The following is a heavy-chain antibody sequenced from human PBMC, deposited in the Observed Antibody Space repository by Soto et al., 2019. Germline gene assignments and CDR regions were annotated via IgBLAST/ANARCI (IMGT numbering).Heavy chain of an antibody. D-gene: IGHD3-10*01. CDR3: ARGVRAETHYNAFDY. V-gene: IGHV3-30-3*01. Sequence: QVQLVESGGGVVQPGSSLRLSCAASGFSFKNYAFQWVRQATGKGLEWVALISHNDEPKIFYADSVQGRFTISRDTFKNTVYLQMNSLRDEDTAVYHCARGVRAETHYNAFDYWGQGTQVTVSS. CDR1: GFSFKNYA. CDR2: ISHNDEPKI. J-gene: IGHJ4*01.